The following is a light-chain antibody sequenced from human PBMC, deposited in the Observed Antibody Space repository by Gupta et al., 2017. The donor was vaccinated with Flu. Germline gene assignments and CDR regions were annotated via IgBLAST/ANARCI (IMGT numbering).Light chain of an antibody. Sequence: DIVLTQSSGTLSLSPGERATLSCRASETVSSSSLAWYQQNPGQAPRVLIYAASRRAAGVPDRFSGVGSGTEFTLTISRLEPEDFAVYYCQHDGSSPKTFGQGTKMDIK. CDR1: ETVSSSS. V-gene: IGKV3-20*01. CDR3: QHDGSSPKT. CDR2: AAS. J-gene: IGKJ2*01.